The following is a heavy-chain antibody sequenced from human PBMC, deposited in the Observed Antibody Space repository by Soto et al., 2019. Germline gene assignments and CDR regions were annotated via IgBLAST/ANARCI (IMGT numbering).Heavy chain of an antibody. J-gene: IGHJ6*02. Sequence: PGGSLRLSCAASGFTFSSYSMNWVRQAPGKGLEWVSSISSSSSYIYYADSVKGRFTISRDNAKNSLYLQMNSLRAEDTAVYYCARDCRSTSCYFYYYGMDVWGQGTTVTSP. CDR2: ISSSSSYI. D-gene: IGHD2-2*01. CDR1: GFTFSSYS. CDR3: ARDCRSTSCYFYYYGMDV. V-gene: IGHV3-21*01.